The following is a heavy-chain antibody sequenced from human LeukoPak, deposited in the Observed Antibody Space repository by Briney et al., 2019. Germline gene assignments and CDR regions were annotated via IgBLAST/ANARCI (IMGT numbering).Heavy chain of an antibody. CDR2: FDPEDGET. J-gene: IGHJ3*02. CDR1: GYTLTEIS. V-gene: IGHV1-24*01. CDR3: ATGSRNYYDSSGYYRAFDI. D-gene: IGHD3-22*01. Sequence: ASVKVSCRVSGYTLTEISMHWVRQAPGKGLEWMGGFDPEDGETIYAQKFQGRVTMTEDTSTDTAYMELSSLRSEDTAVYYCATGSRNYYDSSGYYRAFDIWGQGTMVTVSS.